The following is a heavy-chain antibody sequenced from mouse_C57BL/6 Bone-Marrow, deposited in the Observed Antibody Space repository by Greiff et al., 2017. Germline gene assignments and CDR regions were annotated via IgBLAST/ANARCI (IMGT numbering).Heavy chain of an antibody. CDR2: IWSGGST. CDR1: GFSLTSYG. CDR3: ARCGDYYYYAMDY. Sequence: QVQLQQSGPGLVQPSQSLSITCTVSGFSLTSYGVHWVRQSPGKGLEWLGVIWSGGSTDYNAAFISRLSISKDNSKSQVFFKMNSLQADDTAIYDCARCGDYYYYAMDYWGQGTSVTVSS. D-gene: IGHD2-13*01. J-gene: IGHJ4*01. V-gene: IGHV2-2*01.